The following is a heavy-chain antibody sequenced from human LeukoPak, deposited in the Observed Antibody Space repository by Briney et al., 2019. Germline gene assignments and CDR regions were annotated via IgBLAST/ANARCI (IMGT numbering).Heavy chain of an antibody. J-gene: IGHJ3*02. CDR1: GGSISSYY. D-gene: IGHD3-9*01. V-gene: IGHV4-59*01. CDR2: IYYSGST. CDR3: ARGILTGPIYAFDI. Sequence: SETLSLTCTVSGGSISSYYWSWIRQPPGKGLEWIGHIYYSGSTNYNPSLKSRVTISVDTSKNQFSLKLSSVTAADTAVYYCARGILTGPIYAFDIWGQGTMVTVSS.